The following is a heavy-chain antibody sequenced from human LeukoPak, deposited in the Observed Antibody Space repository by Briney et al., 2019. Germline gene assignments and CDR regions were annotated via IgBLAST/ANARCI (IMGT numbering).Heavy chain of an antibody. CDR2: IYYSGST. CDR1: GGSISSSSYY. CDR3: ARAGVGYPFDY. V-gene: IGHV4-39*07. J-gene: IGHJ4*02. D-gene: IGHD6-13*01. Sequence: TPSETLSLTCTVSGGSISSSSYYWGRIRQPPGNGLEWIGSIYYSGSTYYNPSLKSRVTISVDTSKNQFSLKLSSVTAADTAVYYCARAGVGYPFDYWGQGTLVTVSS.